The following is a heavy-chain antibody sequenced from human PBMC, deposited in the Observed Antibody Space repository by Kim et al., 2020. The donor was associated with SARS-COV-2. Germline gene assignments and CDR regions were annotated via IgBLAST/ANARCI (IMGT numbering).Heavy chain of an antibody. J-gene: IGHJ4*02. D-gene: IGHD3-10*01. CDR3: ARAWSGSGSYYRD. CDR1: GFTFSSYS. Sequence: GGSLRLSCAASGFTFSSYSMNWVRQAPGKGLEWVSSISSSSSYIYYADSVKGRFTISRDNAKNSLYLQMNSLRAEDTAVYYCARAWSGSGSYYRDWGQGTLVTVSS. CDR2: ISSSSSYI. V-gene: IGHV3-21*01.